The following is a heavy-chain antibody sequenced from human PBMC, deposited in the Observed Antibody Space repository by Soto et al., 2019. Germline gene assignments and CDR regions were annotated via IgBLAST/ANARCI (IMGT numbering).Heavy chain of an antibody. CDR1: GFTFSSYS. J-gene: IGHJ4*02. D-gene: IGHD5-18*01. Sequence: PGGSLRLSCAASGFTFSSYSMNWVRQAPGKGLEWVSSISSSSSYIYYADSVKGRFTISRDNAKNSLYLQMNSLRAEDTAVYYCARVVDTAMTAAGFDYWGQGTLVTAPQ. CDR3: ARVVDTAMTAAGFDY. CDR2: ISSSSSYI. V-gene: IGHV3-21*01.